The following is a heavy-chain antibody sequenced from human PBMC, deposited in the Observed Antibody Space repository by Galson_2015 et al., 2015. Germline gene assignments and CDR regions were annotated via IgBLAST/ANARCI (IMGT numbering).Heavy chain of an antibody. Sequence: SLRLSCAASGFTFTSAYMSWLRQAPGKRLEWVAHIKSKGAGGATDYAAPVRGRCTIAKDVSTATIHLHMNSLQTEDTAMYYCVTYVPALGAGVCHHGGQDSLRPVSS. J-gene: IGHJ1*01. CDR3: VTYVPALGAGVCHH. V-gene: IGHV3-15*01. CDR2: IKSKGAGGAT. CDR1: GFTFTSAY. D-gene: IGHD3-16*01.